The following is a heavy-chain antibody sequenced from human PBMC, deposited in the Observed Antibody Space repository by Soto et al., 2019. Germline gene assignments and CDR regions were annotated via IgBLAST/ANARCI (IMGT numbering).Heavy chain of an antibody. V-gene: IGHV3-33*01. CDR1: GFTFSSYG. CDR3: ARDRIPINVYDSSGYPDY. Sequence: GGSLRLSCAASGFTFSSYGMHWVRQAPGKGLEWVAVIWYDGSNKYYADSVKGRFTISRDNSKNTLYLQMNSLRAEDTAVYYCARDRIPINVYDSSGYPDYWGQGTLVTVSS. J-gene: IGHJ4*02. D-gene: IGHD3-22*01. CDR2: IWYDGSNK.